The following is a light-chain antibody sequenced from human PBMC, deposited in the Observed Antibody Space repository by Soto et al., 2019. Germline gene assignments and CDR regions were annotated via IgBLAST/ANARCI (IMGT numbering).Light chain of an antibody. CDR1: QDISNF. J-gene: IGKJ2*01. Sequence: DIQMTQSPSAMSASVGDRVTITCRASQDISNFLSWFQQRPGKVPERLIYAASYLQGGVPSRFSGSGSGTEFTLTLSSLQPEDFATYYCLQQYLYPYTFGQGTKLEIK. CDR2: AAS. CDR3: LQQYLYPYT. V-gene: IGKV1-17*03.